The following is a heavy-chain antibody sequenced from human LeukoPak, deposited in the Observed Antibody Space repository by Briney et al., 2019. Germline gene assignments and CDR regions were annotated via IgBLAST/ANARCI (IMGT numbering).Heavy chain of an antibody. V-gene: IGHV3-7*04. CDR2: IEKDGSEK. J-gene: IGHJ4*02. D-gene: IGHD6-19*01. Sequence: GGSLRLSCAASGFILSSYWMNWVRQAPGKGPEWVAKIEKDGSEKNYVDSVKGRFTISRDNAKNLVYLQMNGLRAEDTAVYYCVGGVGWLSDYWGQGTLVTVSS. CDR1: GFILSSYW. CDR3: VGGVGWLSDY.